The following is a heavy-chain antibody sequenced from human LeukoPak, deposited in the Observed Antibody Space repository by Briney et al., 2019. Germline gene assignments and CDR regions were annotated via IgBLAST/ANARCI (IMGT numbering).Heavy chain of an antibody. J-gene: IGHJ5*02. Sequence: PSETLSLTCTFSGASVSSYYWDWLRQTPGKGLEWSGYISDTGKTDSNPSLKSRVSISLGPANKQFSLRLRSVTVADSAVYYCATGYYESFATWGPGSLVTVSS. D-gene: IGHD3-3*01. CDR2: ISDTGKT. CDR3: ATGYYESFAT. V-gene: IGHV4-59*02. CDR1: GASVSSYY.